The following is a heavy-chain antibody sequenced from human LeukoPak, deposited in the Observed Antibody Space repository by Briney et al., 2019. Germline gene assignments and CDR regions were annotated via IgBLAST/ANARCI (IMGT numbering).Heavy chain of an antibody. CDR2: IYYSGST. D-gene: IGHD4-11*01. J-gene: IGHJ4*02. V-gene: IGHV4-30-4*08. Sequence: SETLSLTCTVSGVSISSGDYHWSWIRQPPGKGLEWIGYIYYSGSTYYNPSLKSRVTISVDTSKNQFSLKLSSVTAADTAVYYCASSRRSARLQFDYWGQGILVTVSS. CDR1: GVSISSGDYH. CDR3: ASSRRSARLQFDY.